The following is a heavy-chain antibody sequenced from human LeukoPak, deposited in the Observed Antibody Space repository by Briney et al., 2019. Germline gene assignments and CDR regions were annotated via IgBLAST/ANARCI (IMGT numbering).Heavy chain of an antibody. CDR1: GGTFSSYA. J-gene: IGHJ5*02. CDR2: IIPIFGTA. Sequence: GSSVKVSCKASGGTFSSYAISWVRQAPGQGLEWMGGIIPIFGTANYAQKFQGRVTITTDESTSTAYMELSSLRSEDTAVYYCARSTTQGYCSSTSCYATWFDPWGQGTLVTVSS. CDR3: ARSTTQGYCSSTSCYATWFDP. V-gene: IGHV1-69*05. D-gene: IGHD2-2*01.